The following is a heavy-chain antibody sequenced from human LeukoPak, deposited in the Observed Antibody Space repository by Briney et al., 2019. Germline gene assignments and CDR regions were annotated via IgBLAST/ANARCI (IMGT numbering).Heavy chain of an antibody. CDR2: IIPIFGTA. CDR3: ATPSDPGYSYGYYY. V-gene: IGHV1-69*13. J-gene: IGHJ4*02. D-gene: IGHD5-18*01. CDR1: GYTFTSYG. Sequence: GASVKVSCKASGYTFTSYGISWVRQAPGQGLEWMGGIIPIFGTANYAQKFQGRVTITADESTSTAYMELSSLRSEDTAVYYCATPSDPGYSYGYYYWGQGTLVTVSS.